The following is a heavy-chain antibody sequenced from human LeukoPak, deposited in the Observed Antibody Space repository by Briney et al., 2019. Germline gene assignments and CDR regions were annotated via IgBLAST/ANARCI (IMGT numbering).Heavy chain of an antibody. D-gene: IGHD2-8*02. J-gene: IGHJ6*02. CDR2: INTNTGNP. Sequence: PLASVKVSCKASGYTFTYYAMNWVRQAPGQGLEWMGWINTNTGNPTYAQGFTGRFVFSLDTSVNTAYLQISGLKAEDTAVYYCARDLGDNVLVVVSGPGYYGMDVWGQGTTVTVSS. V-gene: IGHV7-4-1*02. CDR3: ARDLGDNVLVVVSGPGYYGMDV. CDR1: GYTFTYYA.